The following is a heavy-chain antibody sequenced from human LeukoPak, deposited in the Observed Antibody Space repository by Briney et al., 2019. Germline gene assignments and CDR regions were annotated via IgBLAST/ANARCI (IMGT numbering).Heavy chain of an antibody. CDR2: INPNSGGT. CDR3: ARTQPCNSTSCYRYNWFDP. J-gene: IGHJ5*02. V-gene: IGHV1-2*02. CDR1: GYTFTGYY. Sequence: ASVKVSCKASGYTFTGYYMHWVRQAPGQGLEWMGWINPNSGGTNYAQKFQGRVTMTRDTSISTAYMELSRLRSDDTAVYYCARTQPCNSTSCYRYNWFDPWGQGTLVTVSS. D-gene: IGHD2-2*01.